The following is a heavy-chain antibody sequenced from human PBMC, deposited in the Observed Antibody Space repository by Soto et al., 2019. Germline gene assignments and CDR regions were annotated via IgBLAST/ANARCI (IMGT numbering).Heavy chain of an antibody. Sequence: QVQLVESGGGLVKPGGSLRLSCAASGFTFSDYYMSWIREAPGKGLEWVSYISSSGSTIYYADSVKGRLTISRDNVKNSLYLQMNSLRAEDTAVYYCARVLKSWWRGSPEGHMDVWGKGTTVTVSS. CDR3: ARVLKSWWRGSPEGHMDV. CDR1: GFTFSDYY. J-gene: IGHJ6*03. CDR2: ISSSGSTI. V-gene: IGHV3-11*01. D-gene: IGHD2-15*01.